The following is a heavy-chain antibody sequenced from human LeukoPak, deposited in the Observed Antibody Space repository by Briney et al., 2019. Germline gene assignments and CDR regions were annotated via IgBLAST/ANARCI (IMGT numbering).Heavy chain of an antibody. CDR3: ERQGSGIGTAAGTVTPYYYYYGMDV. J-gene: IGHJ6*02. CDR2: IYLGDSDT. CDR1: GYSFPSYW. V-gene: IGHV5-51*01. Sequence: GESLKISCKGSGYSFPSYWIGWVRQMPGKGLGWMGIIYLGDSDTRYSTSFQGQVTIPADKSISTAYLQWSRLKASDTEMYYCERQGSGIGTAAGTVTPYYYYYGMDVWGQETTVTVSS. D-gene: IGHD6-13*01.